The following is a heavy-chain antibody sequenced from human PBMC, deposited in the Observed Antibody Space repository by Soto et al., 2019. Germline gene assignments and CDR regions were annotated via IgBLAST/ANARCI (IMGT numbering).Heavy chain of an antibody. CDR2: ISSSSSYI. CDR1: GFTVSSNY. D-gene: IGHD3-22*01. CDR3: ATRPLLPGAP. Sequence: LRLSCAASGFTVSSNYMSWVRQAPGKGLEWVSSISSSSSYIYYADSVKGRFTISRDNSKNTLYLQMSSLRAEDTAVYYCATRPLLPGAPWGQGTMVTVS. V-gene: IGHV3-21*04. J-gene: IGHJ3*01.